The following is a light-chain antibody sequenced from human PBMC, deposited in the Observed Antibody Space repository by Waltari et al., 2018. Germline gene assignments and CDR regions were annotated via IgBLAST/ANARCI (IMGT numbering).Light chain of an antibody. CDR3: SSYTTSSAPGV. CDR1: DSDVGAYDF. V-gene: IGLV2-14*01. Sequence: QSALSQPASVSGSPGQSITISCSGTDSDVGAYDFVSWYQQPPGKAPHLMIYEVSNRPSGLSNRFSASKSGNTASLTISGRQAEDEADYYCSSYTTSSAPGVFGTGTRVTVL. CDR2: EVS. J-gene: IGLJ1*01.